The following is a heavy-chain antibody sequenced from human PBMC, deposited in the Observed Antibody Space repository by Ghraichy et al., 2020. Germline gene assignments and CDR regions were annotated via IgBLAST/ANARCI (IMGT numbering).Heavy chain of an antibody. CDR3: VRGGNVDRYFYYFDY. CDR2: INSDGSST. Sequence: GGSLRLSCAASGLTVSSYWMHWVRQVPGEGLVWVSGINSDGSSTTYAGSVKGRFTISRDNAKNTLYLQMNSLRAEDTAVYYCVRGGNVDRYFYYFDYWGQGTLVTVSS. D-gene: IGHD3-9*01. CDR1: GLTVSSYW. V-gene: IGHV3-74*01. J-gene: IGHJ4*02.